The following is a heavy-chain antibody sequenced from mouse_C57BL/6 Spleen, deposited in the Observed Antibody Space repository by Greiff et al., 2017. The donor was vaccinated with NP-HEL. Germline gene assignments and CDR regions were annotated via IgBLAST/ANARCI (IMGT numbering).Heavy chain of an antibody. J-gene: IGHJ2*01. Sequence: VQLQQPGTELVKPGASVKLSCKASGYTFTSYWMHWVKQRPGQGLEWIGNINPSNGGTNYNEKFKSKATLTVDKSSSTAYMQLSSLTSEDSAVYYCAREGVVATDYFDYWGQGTTLTVSS. D-gene: IGHD1-1*01. CDR3: AREGVVATDYFDY. CDR1: GYTFTSYW. V-gene: IGHV1-53*01. CDR2: INPSNGGT.